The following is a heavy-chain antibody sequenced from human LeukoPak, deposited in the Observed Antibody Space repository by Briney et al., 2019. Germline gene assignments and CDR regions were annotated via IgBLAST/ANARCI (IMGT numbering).Heavy chain of an antibody. D-gene: IGHD5-18*01. CDR1: GFTFSSYG. Sequence: GGSLRLSCAASGFTFSSYGMHWVRQAPGKGLEWVAVIWYDGSNKYYADSVKGRFTISRDNSKNTLYLQMISLRAEDTAVYHCARDPDTAMVPDYWGQGTLVTVSS. CDR3: ARDPDTAMVPDY. J-gene: IGHJ4*02. CDR2: IWYDGSNK. V-gene: IGHV3-33*01.